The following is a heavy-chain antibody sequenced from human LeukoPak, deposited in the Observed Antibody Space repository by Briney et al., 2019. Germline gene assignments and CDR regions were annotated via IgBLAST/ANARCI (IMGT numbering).Heavy chain of an antibody. Sequence: GGSLRLSCAASGFTFSSYAMHWVRQAPGKGLEWVAVISYDGSNKYYADSVKGRFTISRDNSKNTLYLQMNSLRAEDTAVYYCARSGGDYYYYGMGDWGQGTTVTVSS. D-gene: IGHD2-15*01. J-gene: IGHJ6*02. V-gene: IGHV3-30-3*01. CDR3: ARSGGDYYYYGMGD. CDR1: GFTFSSYA. CDR2: ISYDGSNK.